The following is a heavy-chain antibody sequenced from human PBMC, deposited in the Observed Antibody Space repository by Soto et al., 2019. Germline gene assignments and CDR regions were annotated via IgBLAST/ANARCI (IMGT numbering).Heavy chain of an antibody. D-gene: IGHD3-3*01. Sequence: PGGSLRFSCATSGFRFDDYNMHWVRQAPGKGLEWVSFISWNGANTFYADSVKGRFTMSRDSSTKSVSLQINSLRSEDTALYYCARESLSFGSALDVWGQGTTVTVSS. CDR3: ARESLSFGSALDV. V-gene: IGHV3-43*01. CDR1: GFRFDDYN. J-gene: IGHJ6*02. CDR2: ISWNGANT.